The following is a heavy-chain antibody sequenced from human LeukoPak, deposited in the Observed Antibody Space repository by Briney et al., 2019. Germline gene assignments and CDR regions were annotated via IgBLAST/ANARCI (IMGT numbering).Heavy chain of an antibody. J-gene: IGHJ4*02. CDR1: GGSISSYY. CDR2: IYYSGNT. D-gene: IGHD2-2*01. V-gene: IGHV4-59*08. CDR3: ARQAYCSSTSCYAFDY. Sequence: SETLSLTCTVSGGSISSYYWSWIRQPPGKGLEWIGYIYYSGNTNYNPSLKSRVTISVDTSKNQFSLKLGSVTAADTAVYYCARQAYCSSTSCYAFDYWGQGTLVTVSS.